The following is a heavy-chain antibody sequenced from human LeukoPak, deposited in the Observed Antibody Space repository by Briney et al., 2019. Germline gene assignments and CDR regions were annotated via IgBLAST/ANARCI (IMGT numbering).Heavy chain of an antibody. D-gene: IGHD6-19*01. CDR3: ARGFSGWYYY. CDR2: INHSGST. Sequence: SETLSLTCAVYGGSFSGYYWSWIRQPPGKGLEWIGEINHSGSTNYNPSLKSRVTISVDTSKNQFSLKLSSVTAADMAVYYCARGFSGWYYYWGQGTLVTVSS. J-gene: IGHJ4*02. V-gene: IGHV4-34*01. CDR1: GGSFSGYY.